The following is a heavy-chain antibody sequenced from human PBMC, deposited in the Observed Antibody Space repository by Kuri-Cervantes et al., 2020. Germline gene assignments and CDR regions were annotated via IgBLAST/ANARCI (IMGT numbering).Heavy chain of an antibody. CDR3: ARWASDAFDI. V-gene: IGHV3-48*01. CDR1: GFTFSSYS. CDR2: ISSSSSTT. J-gene: IGHJ3*02. Sequence: GGSLRLSCAASGFTFSSYSVNWVRQAPGKGLEWVSYISSSSSTTYYADSVKGRFTISRDNSKNALYLQMNSLRAEDTAVYYCARWASDAFDIWGQGTMVTVSS.